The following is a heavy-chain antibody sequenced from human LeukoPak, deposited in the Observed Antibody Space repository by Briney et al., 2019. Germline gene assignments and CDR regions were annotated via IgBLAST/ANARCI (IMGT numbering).Heavy chain of an antibody. Sequence: GGSLRLSCTVSGFTVSSNSMSWVRQAPGKGLEWVSFIYSDNTHYSDPVKGRFTISRDNSKNTLYLQMNSLRAEDTAVYYCARRAGAYSHPNWGQGTLVTVSS. CDR2: IYSDNT. V-gene: IGHV3-53*01. CDR1: GFTVSSNS. CDR3: ARRAGAYSHPN. J-gene: IGHJ4*02. D-gene: IGHD4/OR15-4a*01.